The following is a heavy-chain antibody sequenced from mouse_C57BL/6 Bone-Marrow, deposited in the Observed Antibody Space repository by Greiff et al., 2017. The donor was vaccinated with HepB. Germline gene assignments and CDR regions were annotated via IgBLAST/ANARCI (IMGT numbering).Heavy chain of an antibody. Sequence: VKVVESGAELVRPGTSVKMSCKASGYTFTNYWIGWAKQRPGHGLEWIGDIYPGGGYTNYNEKFKGKATLTADKSSSTAYMQFSSLTSEDSAIYYCARSLTTVVAYYFDYWGQGTTLTVSS. CDR2: IYPGGGYT. D-gene: IGHD1-1*01. V-gene: IGHV1-63*01. CDR3: ARSLTTVVAYYFDY. CDR1: GYTFTNYW. J-gene: IGHJ2*01.